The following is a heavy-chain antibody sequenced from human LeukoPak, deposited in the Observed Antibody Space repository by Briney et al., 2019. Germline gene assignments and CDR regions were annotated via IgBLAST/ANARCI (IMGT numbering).Heavy chain of an antibody. CDR2: INHSGSI. CDR1: GGSFSGYY. J-gene: IGHJ3*02. V-gene: IGHV4-34*01. CDR3: ARGPYSYDSSGAFDI. D-gene: IGHD3-22*01. Sequence: SETLSLTCAVYGGSFSGYYWNWIRQPPGKGLEWIGEINHSGSINYNSSLKSRVTISVDTSKNQFSLKLSSVTAADTAVYFCARGPYSYDSSGAFDIWGQGTMVTVSS.